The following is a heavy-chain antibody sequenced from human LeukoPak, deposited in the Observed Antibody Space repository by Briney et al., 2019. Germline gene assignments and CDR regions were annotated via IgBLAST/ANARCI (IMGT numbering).Heavy chain of an antibody. D-gene: IGHD2-15*01. CDR1: GGSISSSSYY. J-gene: IGHJ4*02. Sequence: SETLSLTCTLSGGSISSSSYYWGCIRQPPGNGLEWIGSIYYSGSTYYNPSLKSRVTISVDTSKNQFSLKLSSVTAADTAVYYCARQPVARRFDYWGQGTLVTVSS. V-gene: IGHV4-39*01. CDR3: ARQPVARRFDY. CDR2: IYYSGST.